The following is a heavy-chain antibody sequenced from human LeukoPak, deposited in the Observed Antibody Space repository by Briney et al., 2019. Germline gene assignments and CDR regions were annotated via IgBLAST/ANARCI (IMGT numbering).Heavy chain of an antibody. V-gene: IGHV1-18*01. D-gene: IGHD6-13*01. CDR3: ARFLAAAGTSGWFDP. CDR1: GYTFTSYG. Sequence: SSVKVSCKASGYTFTSYGISWVRQAPGQGLEWMGWISAYNGNTNYAQKLQGRVTMTTDTSTSTAYMELRSLRSDDTAVYYCARFLAAAGTSGWFDPWGQGTLVTVSS. J-gene: IGHJ5*02. CDR2: ISAYNGNT.